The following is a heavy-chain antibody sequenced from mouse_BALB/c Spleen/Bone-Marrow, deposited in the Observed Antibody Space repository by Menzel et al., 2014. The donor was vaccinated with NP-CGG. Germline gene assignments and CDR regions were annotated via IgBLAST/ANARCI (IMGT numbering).Heavy chain of an antibody. D-gene: IGHD1-1*01. V-gene: IGHV1-69*02. CDR3: TRSYGSSYEYYFDY. Sequence: QAQLKESGAELVRPGASAKLSCKASGYTFTSYWINWVKQRPGQGLEWIGNIYSSDSYTNYNQKFKDKATLTVDKSSSTAYMQLSSPASEDSAVYYCTRSYGSSYEYYFDYWGQGTTLTVSS. CDR1: GYTFTSYW. CDR2: IYSSDSYT. J-gene: IGHJ2*01.